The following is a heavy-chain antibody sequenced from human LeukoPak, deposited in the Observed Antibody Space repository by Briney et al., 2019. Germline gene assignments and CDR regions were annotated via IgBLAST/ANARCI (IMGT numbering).Heavy chain of an antibody. J-gene: IGHJ4*02. V-gene: IGHV4-4*07. CDR2: IYAGRNT. D-gene: IGHD2-21*02. CDR1: GGSISSYY. CDR3: AREHKDYDGDGYYYGY. Sequence: SETLSLTCSVSGGSISSYYWSWIRQPAGKGLEWIGRIYAGRNTDHNPSLKSRVTMSLDSSKNEFSLRLTSVTAADTAVYYCAREHKDYDGDGYYYGYWGQGTLVTVSS.